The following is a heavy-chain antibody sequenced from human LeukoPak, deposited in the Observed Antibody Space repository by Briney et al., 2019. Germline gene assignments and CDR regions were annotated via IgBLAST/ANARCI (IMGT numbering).Heavy chain of an antibody. D-gene: IGHD2-15*01. Sequence: SETLSLTCTVSGGSISSSSYFWGWIRQPPGKGLEWIGGMYTGGSTYYNPSLKSRVTISVGSSKNQFALKLNSVTAADTAVYYCASNERYCSGGDCYPRYFDYWGRGTLVTVSS. J-gene: IGHJ4*02. CDR1: GGSISSSSYF. CDR2: MYTGGST. CDR3: ASNERYCSGGDCYPRYFDY. V-gene: IGHV4-39*01.